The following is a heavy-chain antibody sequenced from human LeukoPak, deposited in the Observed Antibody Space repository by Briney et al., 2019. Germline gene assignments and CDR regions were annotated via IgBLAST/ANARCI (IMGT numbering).Heavy chain of an antibody. CDR2: INPNSGGT. Sequence: ASVKVSCKASGYTFTGYYMHWVQQAPGQGLEWMGWINPNSGGTNYAQKFQGRVTMTRDTSISTAYMELSRLRSDDTAVYYCARRGSTYYDFWSGYYTNDYWGQGTLVTVSS. CDR3: ARRGSTYYDFWSGYYTNDY. J-gene: IGHJ4*02. V-gene: IGHV1-2*02. CDR1: GYTFTGYY. D-gene: IGHD3-3*01.